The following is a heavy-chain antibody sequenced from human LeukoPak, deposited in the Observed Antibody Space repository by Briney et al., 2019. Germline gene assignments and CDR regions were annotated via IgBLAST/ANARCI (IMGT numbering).Heavy chain of an antibody. D-gene: IGHD5-24*01. CDR3: ARPSRWLQYLYFDY. CDR1: GYTLTELS. V-gene: IGHV1-24*01. CDR2: FDPEDGET. J-gene: IGHJ4*02. Sequence: GASVKVSCKVSGYTLTELSMHWVRQAPGKGLEWMGGFDPEDGETIYAQKFQGRVTITRDTSASTAYMELSSLRSEDTAVYYCARPSRWLQYLYFDYWGQGTLVTVSS.